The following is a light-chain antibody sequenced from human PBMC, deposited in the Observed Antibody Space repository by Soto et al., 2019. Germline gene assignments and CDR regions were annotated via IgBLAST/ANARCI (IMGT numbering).Light chain of an antibody. CDR3: QSYESSSLSGFV. V-gene: IGLV1-40*01. J-gene: IGLJ1*01. CDR2: ANI. CDR1: SSNIGADYD. Sequence: QSVLTQPPSVSGAPGQRVTISCTGSSSNIGADYDIHWYQHLPGTAPKLLIYANINRPSGVPDRFSGSKSGTSASLAITELQAEDEADYYCQSYESSSLSGFVFGSGTKLTVL.